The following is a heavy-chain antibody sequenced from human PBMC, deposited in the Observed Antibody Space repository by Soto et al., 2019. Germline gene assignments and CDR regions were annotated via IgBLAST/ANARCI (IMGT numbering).Heavy chain of an antibody. CDR3: ARGGPMVRGVIAAFDI. CDR2: IIPIFGTA. J-gene: IGHJ3*02. Sequence: GASVKVSCKASGGTFSSYAISWVRQAPGQGLEWMGGIIPIFGTANYAQKFQGRVTITADESTSTAYMELSSLRSEDTAVYYCARGGPMVRGVIAAFDIWGQGTMVTVSS. V-gene: IGHV1-69*13. D-gene: IGHD3-10*01. CDR1: GGTFSSYA.